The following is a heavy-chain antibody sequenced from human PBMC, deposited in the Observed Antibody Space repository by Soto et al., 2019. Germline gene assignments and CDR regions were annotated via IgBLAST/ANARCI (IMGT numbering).Heavy chain of an antibody. V-gene: IGHV1-69*06. J-gene: IGHJ4*02. Sequence: QVQLVQSGAEVKTPGSSLKVSCKVSGSRFSNYVISWVRRAPGHGLEWLGRLIPIFTSTKDEQNFQGRVTITADKSTSTASLELSSLRSDDTAVYYCAREGRGKKAGYNGLVSLGYWGQGPLVTVSS. D-gene: IGHD2-2*02. CDR3: AREGRGKKAGYNGLVSLGY. CDR2: LIPIFTST. CDR1: GSRFSNYV.